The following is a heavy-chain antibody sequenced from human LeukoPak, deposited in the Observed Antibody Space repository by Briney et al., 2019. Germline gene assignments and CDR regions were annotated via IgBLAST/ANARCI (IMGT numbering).Heavy chain of an antibody. V-gene: IGHV1-69*04. Sequence: SVKVSCKASGGTFSSYAISWVRQAPGQGLEWMGRIIPILGITNYAQKFQGRVTITADKSTSTAYMELSSLRSEDTAVYYCARSYGYNYDSWTYWGQGTLVTVSS. D-gene: IGHD5-24*01. CDR2: IIPILGIT. CDR3: ARSYGYNYDSWTY. CDR1: GGTFSSYA. J-gene: IGHJ4*02.